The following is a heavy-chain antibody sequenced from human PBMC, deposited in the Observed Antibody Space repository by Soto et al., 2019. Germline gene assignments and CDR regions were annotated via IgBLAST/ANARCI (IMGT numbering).Heavy chain of an antibody. CDR2: IFFTGSA. CDR3: ARDGHGMDV. Sequence: SETLSLTCTVSGGSVSTGSCDWSWIRQPPGKGLEWIGKIFFTGSAHYNPSLRNRVTMSVDTSKDQFSLTLTSVTAADTAVYYCARDGHGMDVWGQGTTVTVPS. J-gene: IGHJ6*02. V-gene: IGHV4-61*01. CDR1: GGSVSTGSCD.